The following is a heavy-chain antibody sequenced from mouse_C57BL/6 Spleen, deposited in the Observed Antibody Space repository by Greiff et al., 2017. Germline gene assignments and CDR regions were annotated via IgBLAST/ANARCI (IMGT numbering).Heavy chain of an antibody. CDR3: ARSGYYGSSWYFDV. V-gene: IGHV1-64*01. CDR2: IHPNSGST. D-gene: IGHD1-1*01. Sequence: QVQLQQSGAELVKPGASVKLSCKASGYTFTSYWMHWVKQRPGQGLEWIGMIHPNSGSTNYNEKFKSKATLTVDKSSSTAYMQLSSLTSEDAAVXYGARSGYYGSSWYFDVWGTGTTVSVSS. J-gene: IGHJ1*03. CDR1: GYTFTSYW.